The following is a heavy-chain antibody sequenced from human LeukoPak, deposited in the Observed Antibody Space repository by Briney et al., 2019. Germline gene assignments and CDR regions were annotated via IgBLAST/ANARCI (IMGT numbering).Heavy chain of an antibody. J-gene: IGHJ4*02. CDR1: GFTFSSYW. CDR2: IKDDGSET. D-gene: IGHD7-27*01. V-gene: IGHV3-7*04. Sequence: GGSLRLSCAASGFTFSSYWMTWVRQAPGKGLEWVASIKDDGSETYYVDSVKGRFTISRDNPKNSLYLQTNSLRADDTAVYYCARDAPGAYYEYWGQGTLVTVSS. CDR3: ARDAPGAYYEY.